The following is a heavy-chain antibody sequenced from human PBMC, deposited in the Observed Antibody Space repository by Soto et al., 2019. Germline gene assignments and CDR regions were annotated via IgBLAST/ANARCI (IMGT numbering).Heavy chain of an antibody. D-gene: IGHD3-22*01. CDR3: ARSRNSSGYYYYYYGMDV. CDR1: GGTFSSYA. Sequence: QVQLVQSGAEVKKPGSSVKVSCKASGGTFSSYAISWVRQAPGQGLEGMGGIIPIFGTANYAQKFQGRVTITADESTSTAYMELSSLRSEDTAVYYCARSRNSSGYYYYYYGMDVWGQGTTVTVSS. J-gene: IGHJ6*02. V-gene: IGHV1-69*01. CDR2: IIPIFGTA.